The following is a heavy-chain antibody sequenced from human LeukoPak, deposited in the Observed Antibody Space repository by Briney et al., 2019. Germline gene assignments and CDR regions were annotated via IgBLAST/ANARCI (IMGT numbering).Heavy chain of an antibody. Sequence: GASVKVSCKASGYTFTNYAFVWVRQAPGQGLEWMGGIIPIFGTANYAQKFQGRVTITADESTSTAYMELSSLRSEDTAVYYCAPMVRGATEGPWGQGTLVTVSS. J-gene: IGHJ5*02. V-gene: IGHV1-69*13. CDR3: APMVRGATEGP. D-gene: IGHD3-10*01. CDR1: GYTFTNYA. CDR2: IIPIFGTA.